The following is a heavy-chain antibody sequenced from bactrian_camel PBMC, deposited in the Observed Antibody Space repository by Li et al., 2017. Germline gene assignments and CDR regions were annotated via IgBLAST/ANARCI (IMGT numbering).Heavy chain of an antibody. D-gene: IGHD4*01. CDR3: AVDRCGVATGWLDPRRYNC. CDR1: VYTWRHYC. V-gene: IGHV3S40*01. J-gene: IGHJ4*01. CDR2: SCHGGENT. Sequence: VQLVESGGASVQAGQSLTLSCAASVYTWRHYCMGWFRQAPGKEREGVATSCHGGENTNYADSVKGRFAVSQDSAGNTVTVYLQMNDLKPEDTGIYFCAVDRCGVATGWLDPRRYNCWGQGTQVTVS.